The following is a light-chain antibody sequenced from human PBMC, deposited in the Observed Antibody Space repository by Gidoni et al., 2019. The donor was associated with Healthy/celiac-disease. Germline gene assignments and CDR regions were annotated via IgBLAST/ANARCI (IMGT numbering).Light chain of an antibody. Sequence: SYVLTQPPSGSVAPGKTASITCGGNNIGRKSVHWYQQKPGQAPVLVVYDDSDRPSGIPERFSGSNSGNTATLTISRVEAGDEADYYCQVWDSSSDHVVFGGGTKLTVL. V-gene: IGLV3-21*03. CDR3: QVWDSSSDHVV. CDR1: NIGRKS. J-gene: IGLJ2*01. CDR2: DDS.